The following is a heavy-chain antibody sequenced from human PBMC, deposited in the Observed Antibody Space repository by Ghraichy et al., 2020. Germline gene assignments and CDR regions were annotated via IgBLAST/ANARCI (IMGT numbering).Heavy chain of an antibody. D-gene: IGHD3-10*01. CDR1: GGSISSSSYY. CDR2: IYYSGST. V-gene: IGHV4-39*01. J-gene: IGHJ5*02. Sequence: GSLRLSCTVSGGSISSSSYYWGWIRQPPGKGLEWIGSIYYSGSTYYNPSLKSRVTVSVDTSKNQFSLKLSSVTAADTAVYYCARQIDFRDPCWFDPWGQGTLVTVSS. CDR3: ARQIDFRDPCWFDP.